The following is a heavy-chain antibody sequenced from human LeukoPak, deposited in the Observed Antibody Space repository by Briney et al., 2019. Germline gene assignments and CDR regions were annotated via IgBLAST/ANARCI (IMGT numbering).Heavy chain of an antibody. CDR3: ARVEAERATESGWFDP. D-gene: IGHD5-24*01. J-gene: IGHJ5*02. CDR2: IYYSGST. V-gene: IGHV4-59*01. Sequence: KPSETLSLTCTVSGGSISSYYWSWIRQPPGKGLEWVGYIYYSGSTNYNPSLKSRVTISVDTSKHQFSLKLSSVTAADTAVYYCARVEAERATESGWFDPWGPGTLVTVSS. CDR1: GGSISSYY.